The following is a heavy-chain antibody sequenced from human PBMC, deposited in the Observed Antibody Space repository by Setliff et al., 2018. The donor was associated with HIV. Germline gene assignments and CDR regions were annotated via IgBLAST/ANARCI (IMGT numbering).Heavy chain of an antibody. CDR3: ARARDNGDYYYYYYMDV. D-gene: IGHD2-8*01. Sequence: LRLSCAASGFSFSDHAMSWVRQVPGKGLEWVSNTKYDGSESYYVDSVKGRFIASTDNAKNSLFQEMNSLKAEDTAVYYCARARDNGDYYYYYYMDVWGKGTTVTVSS. CDR1: GFSFSDHA. V-gene: IGHV3-7*03. CDR2: TKYDGSES. J-gene: IGHJ6*03.